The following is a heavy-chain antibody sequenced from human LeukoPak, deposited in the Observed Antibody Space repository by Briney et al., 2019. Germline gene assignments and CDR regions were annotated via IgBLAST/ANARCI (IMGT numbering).Heavy chain of an antibody. CDR1: GGSFSGYY. CDR2: INHSGST. CDR3: ARSEYYDSSGPDY. V-gene: IGHV4-34*01. D-gene: IGHD3-22*01. Sequence: SEALSLTCAVYGGSFSGYYWSWIRQPPGKGLEWIGEINHSGSTNYNPSLKSRVTISVDTSKNQFSLKLSSVTAADTAVYYCARSEYYDSSGPDYWGQGTLVTVSS. J-gene: IGHJ4*02.